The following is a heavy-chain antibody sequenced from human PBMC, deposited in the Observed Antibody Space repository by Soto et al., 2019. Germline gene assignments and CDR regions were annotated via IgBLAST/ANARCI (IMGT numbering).Heavy chain of an antibody. CDR1: GFTFSSYA. D-gene: IGHD3-3*01. CDR3: ARGGTIFGVVIIDYGMDV. V-gene: IGHV3-30-3*01. CDR2: ISYDGSNK. J-gene: IGHJ6*02. Sequence: GGSLRLSCAASGFTFSSYAMHWVRQAPGKGLEWVAVISYDGSNKYYADSVKGRFTISRDNSKNTLYLQMNSLRAEDTAVYYCARGGTIFGVVIIDYGMDVWGQGTTVTV.